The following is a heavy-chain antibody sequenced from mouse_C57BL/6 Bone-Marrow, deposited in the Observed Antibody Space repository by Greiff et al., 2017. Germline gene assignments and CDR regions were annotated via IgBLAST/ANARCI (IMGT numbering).Heavy chain of an antibody. V-gene: IGHV5-4*01. D-gene: IGHD1-1*01. CDR1: GFTFSSYA. J-gene: IGHJ3*01. CDR2: LSDGGSYT. Sequence: EVQVVESGGGLVKPGASLKLSCAASGFTFSSYAMSWVRQTPGKRLEWVATLSDGGSYTYYPDNLKGRVTLSRDKSTTNLYMQMSHLKSEDTAVYYCAREDYYGSSLFAYWGQGTLVTVSA. CDR3: AREDYYGSSLFAY.